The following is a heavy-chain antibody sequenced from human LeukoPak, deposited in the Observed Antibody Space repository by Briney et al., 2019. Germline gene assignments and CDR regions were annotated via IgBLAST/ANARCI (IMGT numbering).Heavy chain of an antibody. V-gene: IGHV3-66*01. CDR3: ARDGSCSGGSCYSDY. Sequence: GGSLRLSCAASGFTVSSNYMSWVRQAPGKGLEWVSVIYSGGSTYYADSVKGRFTISRDNSKNTLYLQMNSLRAEDTAVYYCARDGSCSGGSCYSDYWGQGTLVTVSS. J-gene: IGHJ4*02. CDR2: IYSGGST. CDR1: GFTVSSNY. D-gene: IGHD2-15*01.